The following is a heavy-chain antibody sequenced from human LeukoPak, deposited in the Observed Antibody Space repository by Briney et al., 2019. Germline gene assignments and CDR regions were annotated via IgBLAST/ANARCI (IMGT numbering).Heavy chain of an antibody. Sequence: GGSLRLSCAASGFTFSSYAMSWVRQAPGQGLEGVSGISGSGGSTYYADSVKCRFTISRDNSKNTLYLQMNSLRAEDTAVYYCAKDLGRILDDWGQGTMVTVST. CDR3: AKDLGRILDD. J-gene: IGHJ4*02. D-gene: IGHD2/OR15-2a*01. CDR2: ISGSGGST. CDR1: GFTFSSYA. V-gene: IGHV3-23*01.